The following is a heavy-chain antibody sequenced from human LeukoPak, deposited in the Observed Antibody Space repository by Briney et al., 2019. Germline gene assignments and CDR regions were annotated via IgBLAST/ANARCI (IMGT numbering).Heavy chain of an antibody. CDR2: IYSGGST. V-gene: IGHV3-53*01. J-gene: IGHJ4*02. CDR1: GFTVSSNY. CDR3: ARDSRALAYCGGDCYQEYYFDY. Sequence: PGGSLRLSCAASGFTVSSNYMSWVRQAPGKGLEWVSVIYSGGSTYYADSVKGRFTISRDNSKNTLYLQMNSLRAEDTAVYYCARDSRALAYCGGDCYQEYYFDYWGQGTLVTVSS. D-gene: IGHD2-21*02.